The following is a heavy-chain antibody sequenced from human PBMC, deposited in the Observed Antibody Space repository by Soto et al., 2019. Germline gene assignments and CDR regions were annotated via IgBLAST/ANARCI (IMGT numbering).Heavy chain of an antibody. Sequence: QVQLVQSGGEVKKPGASVKLSCTASGYTFTSYGISWVRQAPGQGLEWMGWISAYNGKTNYAQNVQGRVTMTTDTSTRTANMDLRSLRSDDKAVYYCARGGDVNYYHSMDVWGQGTTVTVSS. CDR3: ARGGDVNYYHSMDV. CDR1: GYTFTSYG. CDR2: ISAYNGKT. D-gene: IGHD5-12*01. J-gene: IGHJ6*02. V-gene: IGHV1-18*01.